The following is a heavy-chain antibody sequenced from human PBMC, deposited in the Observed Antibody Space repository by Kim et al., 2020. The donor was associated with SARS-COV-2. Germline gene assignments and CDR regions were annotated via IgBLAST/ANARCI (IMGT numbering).Heavy chain of an antibody. J-gene: IGHJ3*02. CDR3: ATPGVMVRGVIPDDDAFDI. CDR1: GFTFSSYW. V-gene: IGHV3-74*01. CDR2: INSDGSST. D-gene: IGHD3-10*01. Sequence: GGSLRLSCAASGFTFSSYWMHWVRQAPGKGLVWVSRINSDGSSTSYADSVKGRFTISRDNAKNTLYLQMNSLRAEDTAVYYCATPGVMVRGVIPDDDAFDIWGQGTMVTVSS.